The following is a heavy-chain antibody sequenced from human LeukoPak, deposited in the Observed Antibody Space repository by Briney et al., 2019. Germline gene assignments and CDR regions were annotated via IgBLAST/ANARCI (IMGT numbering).Heavy chain of an antibody. CDR2: INPNNGGT. D-gene: IGHD3-16*01. J-gene: IGHJ5*02. V-gene: IGHV1-2*02. CDR3: ARVTARHDYVSNWFDP. Sequence: ASVKVSCKASGYIFSGYYLYWVRQAPGQGLEWMGWINPNNGGTTYAQKFQGRVTMTWGTSTSTAYMELSRLRSDDTAVYYCARVTARHDYVSNWFDPWGQGTLVTVSS. CDR1: GYIFSGYY.